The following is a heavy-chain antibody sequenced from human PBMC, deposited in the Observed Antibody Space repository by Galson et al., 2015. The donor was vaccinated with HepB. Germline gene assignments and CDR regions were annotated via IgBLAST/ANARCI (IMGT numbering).Heavy chain of an antibody. CDR2: IKSKTDGGTT. V-gene: IGHV3-15*01. CDR3: TTSSGSWSYYYYYGMDV. Sequence: SLRLSCAASGFTFSNAWMSWVRQAPGKGLEWVGRIKSKTDGGTTDYAAPVRGRFTISRDDSKNTLYLQMNSLKTEDTAVYYCTTSSGSWSYYYYYGMDVWGQGTTVTVSS. CDR1: GFTFSNAW. J-gene: IGHJ6*02. D-gene: IGHD6-13*01.